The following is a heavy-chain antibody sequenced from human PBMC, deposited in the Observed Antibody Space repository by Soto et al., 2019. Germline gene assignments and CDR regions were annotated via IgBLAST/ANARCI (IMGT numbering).Heavy chain of an antibody. V-gene: IGHV1-69*04. CDR1: GYTFTTYG. Sequence: SVKVSCKASGYTFTTYGISWVRQAPGQGLEWMGRIIPILGIANYAQKFQGRVTITADKSTSTAYMELSSLRSEDTAVYYCASLMSSGYYYGMDVWGQGTTVTVSS. J-gene: IGHJ6*02. CDR2: IIPILGIA. CDR3: ASLMSSGYYYGMDV. D-gene: IGHD3-10*01.